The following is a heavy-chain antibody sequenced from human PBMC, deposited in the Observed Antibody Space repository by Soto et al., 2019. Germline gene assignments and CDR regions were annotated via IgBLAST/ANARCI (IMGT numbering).Heavy chain of an antibody. CDR2: INQDGSEE. D-gene: IGHD5-18*01. J-gene: IGHJ6*02. CDR3: ARDGSTSWYSYDYHGMDV. Sequence: EVQLVESGGGLVQPGGSLRLSCGASGFTFSTYWLSWVRQVPGKGLEWVANINQDGSEENYVDSVKGRFTISRDNAKNSLYLQMSSLRAEDPALYYCARDGSTSWYSYDYHGMDVWGQGTTVTVSS. CDR1: GFTFSTYW. V-gene: IGHV3-7*05.